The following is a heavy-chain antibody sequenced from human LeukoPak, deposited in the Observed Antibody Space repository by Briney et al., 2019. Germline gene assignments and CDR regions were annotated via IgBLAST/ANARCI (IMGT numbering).Heavy chain of an antibody. J-gene: IGHJ3*02. Sequence: GGSLRLSCAASGFTFSSYEMNWVRQAPGKGLEWLSYISIRGTTIYYADSVKGRFTISRDNAMNSLYLQMNSLRAEDTAVYYCARDLGSSYDWMVDGLDMWGQGTTVTVSS. D-gene: IGHD5-12*01. CDR3: ARDLGSSYDWMVDGLDM. V-gene: IGHV3-48*03. CDR1: GFTFSSYE. CDR2: ISIRGTTI.